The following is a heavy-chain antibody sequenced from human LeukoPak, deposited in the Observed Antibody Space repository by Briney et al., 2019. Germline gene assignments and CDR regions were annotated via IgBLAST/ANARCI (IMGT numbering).Heavy chain of an antibody. J-gene: IGHJ4*02. V-gene: IGHV1-69*06. D-gene: IGHD1-26*01. CDR2: IIPIFGTA. Sequence: SVKFSFKASGGTFSSYAISWVRQAPGQGLEWMGGIIPIFGTANYAQKFQGRVTITADKSTSTAYMELSSLRSEDTAVYYCASNRGEPTFDYWGQGTLVTVSS. CDR1: GGTFSSYA. CDR3: ASNRGEPTFDY.